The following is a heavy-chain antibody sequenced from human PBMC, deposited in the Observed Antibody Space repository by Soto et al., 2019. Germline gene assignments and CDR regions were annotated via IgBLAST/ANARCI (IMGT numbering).Heavy chain of an antibody. CDR3: ARLEGGGYRVFDY. D-gene: IGHD5-12*01. V-gene: IGHV4-39*01. CDR1: GGSISSSSYY. Sequence: PSETLSLTCTVSGGSISSSSYYWGWIRQPPGKGLEWIGSIYYSGSTHYNPSLKSRVTISVDTSKNQFSLKLSSVTAADTAVYYCARLEGGGYRVFDYWGQGTLVTVSS. CDR2: IYYSGST. J-gene: IGHJ4*02.